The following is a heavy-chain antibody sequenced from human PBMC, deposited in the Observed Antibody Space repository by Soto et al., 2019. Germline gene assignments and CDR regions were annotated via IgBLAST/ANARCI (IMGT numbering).Heavy chain of an antibody. J-gene: IGHJ6*04. CDR1: GFTFNTYG. CDR3: ARADCTGSYCYSWPFNYGVDV. Sequence: QVQLVESGGGVVQPGGSLRLSCTTSGFTFNTYGMHWVRQAPGKGLEWVEIIWYDGSNKYYADSVKGRFTISRDNSKNTLYLQMNSLRADDTALYYCARADCTGSYCYSWPFNYGVDVWGKGTTVTVSS. D-gene: IGHD2-8*02. V-gene: IGHV3-33*08. CDR2: IWYDGSNK.